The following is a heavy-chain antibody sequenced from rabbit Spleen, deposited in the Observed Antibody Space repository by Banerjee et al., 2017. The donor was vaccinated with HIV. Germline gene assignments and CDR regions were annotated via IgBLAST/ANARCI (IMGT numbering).Heavy chain of an antibody. CDR2: IYVGRGST. D-gene: IGHD1-1*01. J-gene: IGHJ4*01. V-gene: IGHV1S45*01. CDR1: GFTLSSYYM. CDR3: ARSGHVGGDYIWDL. Sequence: QEQLVESGGGLVQPGGSLKLSCKASGFTLSSYYMNWVRQAPGKGLEWIGCIYVGRGSTHYANWAKGRVTMYKTSSTTVTLQLTSLTAADTATYFCARSGHVGGDYIWDLWGPGTLVTVS.